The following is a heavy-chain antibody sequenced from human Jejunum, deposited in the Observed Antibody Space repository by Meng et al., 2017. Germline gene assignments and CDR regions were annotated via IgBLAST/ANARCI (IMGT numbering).Heavy chain of an antibody. CDR2: IYWDNDK. CDR3: AHRLAYSSNYNVGWFDP. J-gene: IGHJ5*02. D-gene: IGHD6-13*01. V-gene: IGHV2-5*02. CDR1: GFSLSTSGVG. Sequence: QITLKDAGPTLVIPPQTLTLTCTFSGFSLSTSGVGVGWIRQPPGKAVECLALIYWDNDKRYNPSLKNRLTITKVTSKNQVVLTMTNMDLVDTATYYCAHRLAYSSNYNVGWFDPWGQGTLVTVSS.